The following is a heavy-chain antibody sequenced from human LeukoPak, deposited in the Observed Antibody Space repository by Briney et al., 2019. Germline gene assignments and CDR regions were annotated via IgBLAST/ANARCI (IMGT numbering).Heavy chain of an antibody. CDR3: ARDTSVWGSYRY. V-gene: IGHV4-39*07. D-gene: IGHD3-16*02. CDR2: IYHSGST. CDR1: GDSVSSSNYY. Sequence: SETLSLTCTVSGDSVSSSNYYWAWIRQPPGKGLEWIGEIYHSGSTNYNPSLKSRVTISVDKSKNQFSLKLSSVTAADTAVYYCARDTSVWGSYRYWGQGTLVTVSS. J-gene: IGHJ4*02.